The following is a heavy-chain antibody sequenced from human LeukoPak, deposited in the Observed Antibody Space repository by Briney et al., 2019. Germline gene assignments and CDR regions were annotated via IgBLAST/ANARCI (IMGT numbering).Heavy chain of an antibody. CDR1: GYTFTDHY. J-gene: IGHJ4*02. Sequence: ASVRVSCKASGYTFTDHYMHWVRQPPGQGREWMGWINPNSGGTNYLQKFQGRVTMTRHTSISTAYMELSRLRSDDTAVYYCAKDYYGSGSYYQFGYWGQGTLVTVSS. CDR2: INPNSGGT. CDR3: AKDYYGSGSYYQFGY. D-gene: IGHD3-10*01. V-gene: IGHV1-2*02.